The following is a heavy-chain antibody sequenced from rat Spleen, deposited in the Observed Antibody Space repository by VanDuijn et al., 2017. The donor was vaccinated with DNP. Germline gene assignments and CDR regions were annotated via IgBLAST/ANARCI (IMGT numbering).Heavy chain of an antibody. CDR3: ARHITTVVRYFDF. Sequence: EVQLVESGGGLVQPGRSLKLSCAASGFTFSDYAMAWVRQAPKKGLEWVATIIYDGSSTYYRDSVKGRFTISRDNAKSTLYLQMDSLRSEDTATYYCARHITTVVRYFDFWGPGTMVTVSS. V-gene: IGHV5-17*01. CDR1: GFTFSDYA. J-gene: IGHJ1*01. D-gene: IGHD1-1*01. CDR2: IIYDGSST.